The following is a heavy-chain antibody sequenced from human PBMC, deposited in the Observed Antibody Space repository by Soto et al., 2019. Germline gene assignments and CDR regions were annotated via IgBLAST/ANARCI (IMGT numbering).Heavy chain of an antibody. V-gene: IGHV5-51*01. CDR2: IYPSNSET. J-gene: IGHJ4*02. CDR3: ARQAYHYDTYSFGY. CDR1: GYTFTSYW. D-gene: IGHD3-22*01. Sequence: WESLKISCKASGYTFTSYWIGWVRQMPGKGLEWMGIIYPSNSETRFSPSFQGQVTLSADKSIFTAYLQWSSLKASDTAIYYCARQAYHYDTYSFGYWGQGTLVTVSS.